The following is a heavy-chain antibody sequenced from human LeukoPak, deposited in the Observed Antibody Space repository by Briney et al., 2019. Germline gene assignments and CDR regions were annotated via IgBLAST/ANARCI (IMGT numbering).Heavy chain of an antibody. CDR3: ARERYYDSSGYWNNWFDP. CDR2: ISAYNGNT. Sequence: ASVKVSCKASGYTFTSYGISWVRQAPGQGLEWMGWISAYNGNTNYAQKLQGRVTMTTDTSTSTAYMELRSLRSDDTAVYYCARERYYDSSGYWNNWFDPWGQGTLVTVSS. V-gene: IGHV1-18*01. CDR1: GYTFTSYG. D-gene: IGHD3-22*01. J-gene: IGHJ5*02.